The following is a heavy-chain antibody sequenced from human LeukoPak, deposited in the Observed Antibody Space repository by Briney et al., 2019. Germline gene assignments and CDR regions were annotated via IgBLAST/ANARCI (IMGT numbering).Heavy chain of an antibody. V-gene: IGHV1-18*01. Sequence: ASVKVSCKASGYTFTSYGITWVRQAPGQGLEWMGWISAYNGNTNYAQKFQGGVTMTTDTSTSTAYMELRSLRSDDTAVYYCARDAPEKRGPMDWYFDLWGRGTLVTVSS. D-gene: IGHD3-16*01. J-gene: IGHJ2*01. CDR1: GYTFTSYG. CDR2: ISAYNGNT. CDR3: ARDAPEKRGPMDWYFDL.